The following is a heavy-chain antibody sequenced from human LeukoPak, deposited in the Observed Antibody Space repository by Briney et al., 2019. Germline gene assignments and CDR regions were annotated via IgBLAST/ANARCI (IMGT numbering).Heavy chain of an antibody. CDR3: ARDYYGSGSSRGY. J-gene: IGHJ4*02. D-gene: IGHD3-10*01. Sequence: GASVKVSCKASGGTFSSYAISWVRQAPGQGLEWMGGIIPIFGTANYAQKFQGRVTITTDESTSTAYMELSSLRSEDTAVYYCARDYYGSGSSRGYWGQGTLVTVSS. CDR2: IIPIFGTA. CDR1: GGTFSSYA. V-gene: IGHV1-69*05.